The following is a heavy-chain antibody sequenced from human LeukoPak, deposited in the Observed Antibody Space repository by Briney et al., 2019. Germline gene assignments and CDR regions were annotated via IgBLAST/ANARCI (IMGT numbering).Heavy chain of an antibody. CDR3: ARDLRPTAVRRPAEYF. Sequence: GGSLRLSCAAPGFTFSSYGMHWVRQAPGKGLEWVAVISYDGSNKYYADSVRGRFTVSRDNAENAMYLQMNRLRVEDTAVYYCARDLRPTAVRRPAEYF. CDR1: GFTFSSYG. D-gene: IGHD1-1*01. J-gene: IGHJ1*01. CDR2: ISYDGSNK. V-gene: IGHV3-30*03.